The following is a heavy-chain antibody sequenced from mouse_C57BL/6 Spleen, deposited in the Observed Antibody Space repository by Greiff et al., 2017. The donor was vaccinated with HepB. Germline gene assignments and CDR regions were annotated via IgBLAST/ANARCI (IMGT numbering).Heavy chain of an antibody. CDR1: GFTFSSYT. V-gene: IGHV5-9*01. CDR3: ARHGFGHYFDY. CDR2: ISGGGGNT. Sequence: EVQLQESGGGLVKPGGSLKLSCAASGFTFSSYTMSWVRQTPEKRLEWVATISGGGGNTYYPDSVKGRFTISRDNAKNTLYLQMSSLRSEDTALYYCARHGFGHYFDYWGQGTTLTVSS. J-gene: IGHJ2*01. D-gene: IGHD2-2*01.